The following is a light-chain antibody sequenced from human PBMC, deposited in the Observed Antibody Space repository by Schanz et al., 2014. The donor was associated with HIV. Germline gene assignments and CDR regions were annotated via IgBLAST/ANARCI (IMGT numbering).Light chain of an antibody. CDR1: TSNIGAGFD. Sequence: QSVLTQPPSVSGAPGQRITISCTGSTSNIGAGFDVPWYQQLPGAAPKLLIYENINRPSGIPDRFSASKSGTSASLAITGLQAEDEAEYYCQAYDSSLSGLVFGGGTKVTVL. V-gene: IGLV1-40*01. CDR3: QAYDSSLSGLV. CDR2: ENI. J-gene: IGLJ3*02.